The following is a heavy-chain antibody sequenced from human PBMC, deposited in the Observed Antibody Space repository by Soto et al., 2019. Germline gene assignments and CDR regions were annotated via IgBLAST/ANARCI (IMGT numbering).Heavy chain of an antibody. Sequence: SGPTLVNPTQTLTLTCTFSGFSLSTSGMCVSWIRQPPGKALEWLALIDWDDDKYYSTSLKTRLTISKDTSKNQVVLTMTNMDPVDTVTYFCARIGGSYPPGAFDIWGQGTMVTVSS. V-gene: IGHV2-70*01. CDR3: ARIGGSYPPGAFDI. J-gene: IGHJ3*02. CDR2: IDWDDDK. CDR1: GFSLSTSGMC. D-gene: IGHD1-26*01.